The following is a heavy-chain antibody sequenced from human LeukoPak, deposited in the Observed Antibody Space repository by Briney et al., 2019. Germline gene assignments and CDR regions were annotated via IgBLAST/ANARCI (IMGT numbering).Heavy chain of an antibody. V-gene: IGHV1-8*03. CDR1: GYTFTSYD. D-gene: IGHD3-9*01. J-gene: IGHJ4*02. CDR2: MNPNSGNT. CDR3: ARGRKYYDILTGYYIGFYFDY. Sequence: GASVKVSCKASGYTFTSYDINWVRQATGQGLEWMGWMNPNSGNTGYAQKFQGRVTITRNTSISTAYMELSSLRSEDTAVYYCARGRKYYDILTGYYIGFYFDYWGQGTLVTVSS.